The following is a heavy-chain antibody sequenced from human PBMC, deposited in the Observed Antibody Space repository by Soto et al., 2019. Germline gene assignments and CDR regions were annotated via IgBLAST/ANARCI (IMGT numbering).Heavy chain of an antibody. Sequence: PGGSLRLSCAASGFTFSSYAMSWVRQAPGKGLEWVSAISGSGGSTYYADSVKGHVTISADKSISTAYLQWSSLKASDTAMYYCARHGIAAAGVPHAFDIWGQGTMVTVSS. D-gene: IGHD6-13*01. CDR2: ISGSGGST. J-gene: IGHJ3*02. V-gene: IGHV3-23*01. CDR3: ARHGIAAAGVPHAFDI. CDR1: GFTFSSYA.